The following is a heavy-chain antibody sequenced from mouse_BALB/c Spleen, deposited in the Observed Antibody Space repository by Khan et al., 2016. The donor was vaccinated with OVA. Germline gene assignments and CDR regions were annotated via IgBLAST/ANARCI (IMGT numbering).Heavy chain of an antibody. J-gene: IGHJ3*01. CDR2: IDPANGNT. Sequence: EVQLQESGAELVKPGASVKLSCTASGFNIKDTYMHWVKQRPEQGLEWIGRIDPANGNTKYDPKFQDKATITADTSSNTAYLQLSSLTSEDTAVYYCARDYWDVFAYWGQGNLVTVAA. D-gene: IGHD4-1*01. CDR3: ARDYWDVFAY. V-gene: IGHV14-3*02. CDR1: GFNIKDTY.